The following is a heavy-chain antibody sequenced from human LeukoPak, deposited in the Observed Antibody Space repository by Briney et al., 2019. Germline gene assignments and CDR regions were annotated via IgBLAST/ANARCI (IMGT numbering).Heavy chain of an antibody. D-gene: IGHD3-3*01. J-gene: IGHJ4*02. CDR3: AAVRSGHTYYDFWSGYYANFDY. Sequence: GASVKVSCKASGFTFTSSAVQWVRQARGQRLEWIGWIVVGSGNTNYARKFQERVTITRDMSTGTAYMELSSLRSEDTAVYYCAAVRSGHTYYDFWSGYYANFDYWGQGTLVTVSS. CDR2: IVVGSGNT. CDR1: GFTFTSSA. V-gene: IGHV1-58*01.